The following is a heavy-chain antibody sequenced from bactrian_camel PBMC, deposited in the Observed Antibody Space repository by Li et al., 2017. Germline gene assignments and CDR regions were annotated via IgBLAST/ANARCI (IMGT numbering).Heavy chain of an antibody. J-gene: IGHJ4*01. CDR1: GFAFKDIS. Sequence: HVQPVESGGNLVQPGGSLRLSCVASGFAFKDISMTWVRQAPGKGLEWVSVIDSSGNTPYYAESVKGRFTISQDNVKNTVYLQMNSLKSEDTGVYYCVRDLFNPPATSPAGVYWGQGTQVTVS. V-gene: IGHV3S1*01. D-gene: IGHD4*01. CDR3: VRDLFNPPATSPAGVY. CDR2: IDSSGNTP.